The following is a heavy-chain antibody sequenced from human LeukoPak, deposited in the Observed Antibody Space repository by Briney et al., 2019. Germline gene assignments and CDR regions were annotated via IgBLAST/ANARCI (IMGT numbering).Heavy chain of an antibody. Sequence: PGGSLRLSCADSGFTVSSNYMRWVRQAPGKGLEWVSVIYSGGSTHYADSVKGRFTISRDNSKNTLFLQMNSLRAEDTAVYYCARGPGIAATVHFDYWGQGTLVTVSS. CDR2: IYSGGST. D-gene: IGHD6-13*01. CDR3: ARGPGIAATVHFDY. CDR1: GFTVSSNY. V-gene: IGHV3-66*01. J-gene: IGHJ4*02.